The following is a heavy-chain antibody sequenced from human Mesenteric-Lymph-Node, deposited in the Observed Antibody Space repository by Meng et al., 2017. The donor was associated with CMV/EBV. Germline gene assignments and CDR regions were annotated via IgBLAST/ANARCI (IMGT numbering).Heavy chain of an antibody. Sequence: QITLKESGPTLVKPTQTLTLTYTFPGFSLSTSGVGVGWIRQPPGKALEWLALIYWDDDKRYSPSLKSRLTITKDTSKNQVVLTMTNMDPVDTATYYCAHSSGIAAAGPFYFEYWGQGTLVTVSS. D-gene: IGHD6-13*01. CDR3: AHSSGIAAAGPFYFEY. CDR1: GFSLSTSGVG. J-gene: IGHJ4*02. CDR2: IYWDDDK. V-gene: IGHV2-5*02.